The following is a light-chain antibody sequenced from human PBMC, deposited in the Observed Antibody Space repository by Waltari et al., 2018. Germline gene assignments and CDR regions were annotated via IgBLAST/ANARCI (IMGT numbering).Light chain of an antibody. CDR1: KLRNKY. J-gene: IGLJ2*01. CDR3: QVWDVSSMI. CDR2: QDT. Sequence: SYELNQPPSVSVSPGTTASITCSGDKLRNKYVSWYHQRPGQSPVLLSYQDTKRPSGIPERIAGSNSDDTATLTISGTQAIDEADYYCQVWDVSSMIFGGGTKLTVL. V-gene: IGLV3-1*01.